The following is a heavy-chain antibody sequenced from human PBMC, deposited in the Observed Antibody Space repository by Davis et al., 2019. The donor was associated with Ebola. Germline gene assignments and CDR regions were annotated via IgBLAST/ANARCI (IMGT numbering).Heavy chain of an antibody. CDR1: GGSFTDYF. V-gene: IGHV4-34*01. CDR3: ARTTKTNIEDSGLGYNSFDF. CDR2: ISHHNGDT. Sequence: SETLSLTCAVYGGSFTDYFWSWIRQSPQKGLEWIGEISHHNGDTNYNPSLRSRVAISVDSSKNQFSLKINSVTAADTATYYCARTTKTNIEDSGLGYNSFDFWGQGALVSVSS. J-gene: IGHJ5*01. D-gene: IGHD4-17*01.